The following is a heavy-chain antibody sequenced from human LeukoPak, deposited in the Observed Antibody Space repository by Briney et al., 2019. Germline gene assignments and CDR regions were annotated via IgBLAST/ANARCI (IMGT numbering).Heavy chain of an antibody. CDR3: ARALSKSQWLVPGFDY. CDR1: GGSISSGGYY. Sequence: PSQTLSLTCTVSGGSISSGGYYWSWIRQHPGKGLEWIGYIYYSGSTYYNPSLKSRVTISVDTSKNQFSLKLSSVTAADTAVYYCARALSKSQWLVPGFDYWGQGTLVTVSS. D-gene: IGHD6-19*01. J-gene: IGHJ4*02. V-gene: IGHV4-31*03. CDR2: IYYSGST.